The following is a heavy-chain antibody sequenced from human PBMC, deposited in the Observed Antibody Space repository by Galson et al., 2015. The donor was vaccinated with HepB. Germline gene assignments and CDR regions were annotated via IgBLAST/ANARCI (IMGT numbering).Heavy chain of an antibody. CDR3: AARSTVTTYYYYYMDV. CDR2: IYSGGST. Sequence: SLRLSCAASGFTVSSNYMSWVRQAPGKGLEWVSVIYSGGSTYYADSVKGRFTISRDNSKNTLYLQMNSLRAEDTAVYYCAARSTVTTYYYYYMDVWGKGTTVTVSS. D-gene: IGHD4-11*01. J-gene: IGHJ6*03. V-gene: IGHV3-53*01. CDR1: GFTVSSNY.